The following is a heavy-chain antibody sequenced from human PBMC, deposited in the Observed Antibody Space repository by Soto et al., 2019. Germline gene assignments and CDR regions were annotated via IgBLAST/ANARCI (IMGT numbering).Heavy chain of an antibody. D-gene: IGHD4-17*01. CDR2: ISSDGSNK. CDR3: AKKSLHDYGNFYFDY. J-gene: IGHJ4*02. Sequence: QVQLVESGGGVVQPGRSLRLSCAASGFTFSSYGMHWVRQAPGKGLEWVAIISSDGSNKYYADSVKGRFTISRDNSKNTLYLQMNSLRAEDTAIYYFAKKSLHDYGNFYFDYWGQGTLVTVSS. CDR1: GFTFSSYG. V-gene: IGHV3-30*18.